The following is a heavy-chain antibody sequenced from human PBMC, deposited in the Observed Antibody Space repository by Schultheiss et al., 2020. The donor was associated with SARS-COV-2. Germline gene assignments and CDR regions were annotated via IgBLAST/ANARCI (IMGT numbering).Heavy chain of an antibody. J-gene: IGHJ5*02. CDR3: ARDGKVTGTTPWVWFDP. CDR1: GGSISSYY. CDR2: IYYSGST. D-gene: IGHD1-7*01. Sequence: SETLSLTCTVSGGSISSYYWSWIRQPPGKGLEWIGYIYYSGSTYYNPSLKSRVTISVDTSKNQFSLKLSSVTAADTAVYYCARDGKVTGTTPWVWFDPWGQGTLVTVSS. V-gene: IGHV4-59*01.